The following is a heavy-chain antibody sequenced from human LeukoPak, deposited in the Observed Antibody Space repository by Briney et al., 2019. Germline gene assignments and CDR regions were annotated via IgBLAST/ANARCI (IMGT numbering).Heavy chain of an antibody. D-gene: IGHD1-26*01. Sequence: SVKVSCKASGGXFSSYAISWVRQAPGQGLEWMGGIIPIFGTANYAQKFQGRVTITADESTSTAYMELSSLRSEDTAVYYCASGIVGAPGAFDIWGQGTMVTVSS. CDR2: IIPIFGTA. J-gene: IGHJ3*02. CDR1: GGXFSSYA. V-gene: IGHV1-69*13. CDR3: ASGIVGAPGAFDI.